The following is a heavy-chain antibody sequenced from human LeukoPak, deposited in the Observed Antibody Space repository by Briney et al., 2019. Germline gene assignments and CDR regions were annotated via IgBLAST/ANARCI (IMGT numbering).Heavy chain of an antibody. CDR1: GYTYTDYY. Sequence: ASVKVSCKASGYTYTDYYIHWVRQGPGQGPEWMGWFTPHSGGTNYAQRFQGRVTMTGDTSISSAYMELNSLGSDDTAVYYCVRGYCSGNTCYDPDFEHWGQGTLVSVSS. V-gene: IGHV1-2*02. J-gene: IGHJ4*02. CDR2: FTPHSGGT. CDR3: VRGYCSGNTCYDPDFEH. D-gene: IGHD2-15*01.